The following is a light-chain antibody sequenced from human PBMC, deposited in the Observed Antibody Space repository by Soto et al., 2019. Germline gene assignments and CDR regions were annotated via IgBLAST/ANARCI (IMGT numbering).Light chain of an antibody. CDR2: WAS. CDR1: QSILFNSNSKNY. Sequence: DIVMTQSPDALAVSLGERATINCKSSQSILFNSNSKNYLAWYQQKPGQPPKLLIYWASTRESGVPDRFRGSGSGTDFTLTISSLQAEDVAVYYCQQYWSPPLTFGGGTKVEIK. J-gene: IGKJ4*01. V-gene: IGKV4-1*01. CDR3: QQYWSPPLT.